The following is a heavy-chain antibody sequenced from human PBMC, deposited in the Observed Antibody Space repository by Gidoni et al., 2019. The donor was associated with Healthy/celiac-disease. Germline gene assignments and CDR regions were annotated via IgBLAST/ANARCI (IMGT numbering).Heavy chain of an antibody. J-gene: IGHJ2*01. CDR1: GGSISRYY. D-gene: IGHD5-18*01. V-gene: IGHV4-59*01. Sequence: QVQLQESGPGLVKPSETLSLTCTVSGGSISRYYWSWIRQPPGKGLEWSGYIYYSGSTNYNPSLKSRVTISVDTSKNQFSLKLSSVTAADTAVYYCARDHGDTAMGNWYFDLWGRGTLVTVSS. CDR2: IYYSGST. CDR3: ARDHGDTAMGNWYFDL.